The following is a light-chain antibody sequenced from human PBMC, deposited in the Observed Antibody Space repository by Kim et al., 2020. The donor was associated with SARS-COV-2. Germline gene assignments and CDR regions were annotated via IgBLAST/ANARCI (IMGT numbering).Light chain of an antibody. CDR3: QQYIRFPYT. Sequence: SGSVGDRVIITCRASQIIDTYLAWYQQKPGKAPNLLIYPSSYLHIGVPSRFSGSGSGTEFTLTISSLQSDDFATYYCQQYIRFPYTFGQGTRLEI. CDR1: QIIDTY. V-gene: IGKV1-5*03. J-gene: IGKJ2*01. CDR2: PSS.